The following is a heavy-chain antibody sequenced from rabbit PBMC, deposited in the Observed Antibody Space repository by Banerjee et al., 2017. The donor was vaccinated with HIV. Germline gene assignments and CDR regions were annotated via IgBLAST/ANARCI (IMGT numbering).Heavy chain of an antibody. CDR3: ARELGYAGGIAFKL. CDR1: GFSLNNNYV. V-gene: IGHV1S45*01. D-gene: IGHD4-2*01. J-gene: IGHJ4*01. CDR2: IHTGSGTT. Sequence: QQQLEESGGGLVKPGGTLTLTCKASGFSLNNNYVMCWVRQAPGKGLEWIGCIHTGSGTTHYASWAKGRFTISKTSSTTVTLQMTSLTAADTATYFCARELGYAGGIAFKLWGPGTLVTVS.